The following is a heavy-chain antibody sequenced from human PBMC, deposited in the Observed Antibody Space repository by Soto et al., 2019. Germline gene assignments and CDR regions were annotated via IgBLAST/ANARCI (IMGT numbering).Heavy chain of an antibody. J-gene: IGHJ4*02. D-gene: IGHD2-21*02. CDR1: GGSISSSSYY. V-gene: IGHV4-39*01. CDR3: ARAPPKAYCGGDCPDDYFYY. CDR2: IYYSGST. Sequence: SETLSLTCTVSGGSISSSSYYWGWIRQPPGKGLEWIGSIYYSGSTYYNPSLKSRVTISVDTSKNQFSLKLSSVTAADTAVYYCARAPPKAYCGGDCPDDYFYYWGQGTLVTVSS.